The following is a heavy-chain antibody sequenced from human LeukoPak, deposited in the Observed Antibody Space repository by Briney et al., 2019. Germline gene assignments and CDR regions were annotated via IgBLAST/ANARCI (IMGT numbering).Heavy chain of an antibody. J-gene: IGHJ4*02. V-gene: IGHV3-23*01. CDR3: AKDDYYDSSGYYSFFDY. D-gene: IGHD3-22*01. CDR2: ISGSGGST. CDR1: GFTFNSYA. Sequence: GGSLRLSCAASGFTFNSYAMSWVRQAPGKGLEWVSAISGSGGSTYYADSVKGRFTISRDNSKNTLYLQMNSLRAEDTAVYYCAKDDYYDSSGYYSFFDYWGQGTLVTVSS.